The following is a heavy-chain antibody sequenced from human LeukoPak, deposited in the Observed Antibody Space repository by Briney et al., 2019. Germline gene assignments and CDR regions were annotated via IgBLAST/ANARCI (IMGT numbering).Heavy chain of an antibody. Sequence: GASVTVSCKASGGTFSSYGISWVRQAPGQGLEWMGGIIPRNGTTNSAQKLQGRLTFSADKSTSTVYMELSSLRSEDTAVYYCAYSSGSFWGQGTLVTVSS. CDR1: GGTFSSYG. CDR2: IIPRNGTT. V-gene: IGHV1-69*06. CDR3: AYSSGSF. D-gene: IGHD6-19*01. J-gene: IGHJ4*02.